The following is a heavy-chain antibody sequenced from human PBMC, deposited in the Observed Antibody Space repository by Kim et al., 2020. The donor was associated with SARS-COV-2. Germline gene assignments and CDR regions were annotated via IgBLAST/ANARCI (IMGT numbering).Heavy chain of an antibody. V-gene: IGHV4-39*01. CDR2: IIYSGDT. Sequence: SETLSLICTVSSASIISGDYYWGWIRQSPGKGLEWIANIIYSGDTHYNPSLKSRAIISVDTSKNQFSLRLNSVTAADTALYYCVRHVYLWDQGYFYYMDV. CDR3: VRHVYLWDQGYFYYMDV. D-gene: IGHD3-10*01. CDR1: SASIISGDYY. J-gene: IGHJ6*03.